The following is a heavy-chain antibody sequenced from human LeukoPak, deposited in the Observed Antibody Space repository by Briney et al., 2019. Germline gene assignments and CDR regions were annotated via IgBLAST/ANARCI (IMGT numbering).Heavy chain of an antibody. J-gene: IGHJ4*02. CDR2: IIPILGIA. CDR3: ASASSSYGSGSYHKY. D-gene: IGHD3-10*01. CDR1: GGTFSSYA. V-gene: IGHV1-69*04. Sequence: SVKVSCKASGGTFSSYAISWVRQAPGQGLEWMGRIIPILGIANYAQKFRGRVTITADKSTSTAYMELSSLRSEDTAVYYCASASSSYGSGSYHKYWGQGTLVTVSS.